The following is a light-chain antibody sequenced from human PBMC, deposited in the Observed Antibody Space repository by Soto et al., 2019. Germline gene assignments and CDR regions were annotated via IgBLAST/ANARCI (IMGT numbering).Light chain of an antibody. V-gene: IGKV1-33*01. J-gene: IGKJ1*01. Sequence: DIQMTQSPSSLSASVGDRVTITCQASQDISNYLNWYQQKPGKAPKLLIYDASNLETGVPSRFSGSGSGTDFTLTISSLQPEDIATYYCQRYDNLPTFGQGTKVEIK. CDR2: DAS. CDR3: QRYDNLPT. CDR1: QDISNY.